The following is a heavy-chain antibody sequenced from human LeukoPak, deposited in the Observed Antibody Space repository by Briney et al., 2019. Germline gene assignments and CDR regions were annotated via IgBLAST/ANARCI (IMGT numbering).Heavy chain of an antibody. J-gene: IGHJ6*02. CDR3: ARDLISERRYYGMDV. CDR2: IWYDGSNK. Sequence: GGSLRLSCAASGFTFSSYGMHWVRQAPGKGLEWVAVIWYDGSNKYYADSVKGRFTISRDDSKKTLYLQMNSLRAEDTAVYYCARDLISERRYYGMDVWGQGTTVTVSS. V-gene: IGHV3-33*01. D-gene: IGHD1-1*01. CDR1: GFTFSSYG.